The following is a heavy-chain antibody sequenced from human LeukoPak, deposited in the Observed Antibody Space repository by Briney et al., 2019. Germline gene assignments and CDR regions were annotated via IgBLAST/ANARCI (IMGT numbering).Heavy chain of an antibody. CDR1: RGSISSSRYY. CDR2: INYGGST. CDR3: ARHETADWFDP. J-gene: IGHJ5*02. V-gene: IGHV4-39*01. Sequence: SETLSLTCTVSRGSISSSRYYWGWIRQPPGKGLEWIASINYGGSTQYNPSLKSRVTISVDTSKRQFSLKLNSVTAADTAVYYCARHETADWFDPWGQGTLVSVSS.